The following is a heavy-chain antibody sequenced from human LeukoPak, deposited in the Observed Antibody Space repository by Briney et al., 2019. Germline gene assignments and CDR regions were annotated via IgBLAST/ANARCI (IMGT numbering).Heavy chain of an antibody. D-gene: IGHD2-15*01. V-gene: IGHV4-4*07. CDR2: IYPSGST. J-gene: IGHJ4*02. Sequence: SETLSLTCSVSGGSISSYCWSWIRQPAGKGLEWIGRIYPSGSTNYNPSLKSRVTMSVDTSKNQFSLKLSSVTAADTAVYYCARTSPRAATFDSWGQGTLVTVSS. CDR1: GGSISSYC. CDR3: ARTSPRAATFDS.